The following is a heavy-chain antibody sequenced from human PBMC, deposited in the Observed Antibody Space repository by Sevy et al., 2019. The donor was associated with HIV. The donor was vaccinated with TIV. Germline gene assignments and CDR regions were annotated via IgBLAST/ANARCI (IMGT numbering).Heavy chain of an antibody. J-gene: IGHJ5*02. CDR1: GYTFSTYG. Sequence: ASVMVSCKASGYTFSTYGISWVRQAPGQGLEWMGWIGAYNGNRKYAQKFQDRITMTTDTSTSTAYMELRSLRSDDTAVYFCARLSTARGESNWFDPWGQGTLVTVSS. CDR3: ARLSTARGESNWFDP. CDR2: IGAYNGNR. V-gene: IGHV1-18*01. D-gene: IGHD3-16*01.